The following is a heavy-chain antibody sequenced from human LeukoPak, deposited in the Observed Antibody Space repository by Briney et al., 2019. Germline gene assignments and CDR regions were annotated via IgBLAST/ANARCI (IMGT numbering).Heavy chain of an antibody. CDR2: IYYNGST. CDR1: GGSISSSSYY. CDR3: ARQPPGYCSSTSCSHFDY. D-gene: IGHD2-2*01. Sequence: PSETLSLTCTVSGGSISSSSYYWGWIRQPPGKGLEWIGSIYYNGSTYYNPSLKSRVTISVDTSKNQFSLKLSSVTAADTAVYYCARQPPGYCSSTSCSHFDYWGQGTLVTVSS. V-gene: IGHV4-39*01. J-gene: IGHJ4*02.